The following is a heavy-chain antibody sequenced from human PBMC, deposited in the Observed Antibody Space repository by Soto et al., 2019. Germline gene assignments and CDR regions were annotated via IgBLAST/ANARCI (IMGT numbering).Heavy chain of an antibody. CDR1: GFTFSSFA. CDR2: ISGSGDGT. Sequence: PGGSLRLSCAASGFTFSSFALSWVRQAPGMGLEWVSAISGSGDGTDYADSVKGRFTISRDNSKNTLYLQMNSLRAEDTAVYYCAGPGYSSQDYWGQGALVTSPQ. D-gene: IGHD5-18*01. J-gene: IGHJ4*02. V-gene: IGHV3-23*01. CDR3: AGPGYSSQDY.